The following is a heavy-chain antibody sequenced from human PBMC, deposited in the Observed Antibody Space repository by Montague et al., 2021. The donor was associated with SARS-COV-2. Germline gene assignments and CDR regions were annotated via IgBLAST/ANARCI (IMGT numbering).Heavy chain of an antibody. V-gene: IGHV6-1*01. D-gene: IGHD1-1*01. Sequence: CAISGDSVSSNSATWNWVRQSPSRGLEWLGRTYYRSTWYNDYAVSVRGRVTINPDTSKSQFSLQLNSVTPEDTAIYYCTSGREGNYNVMDVWGQGTTVTVSS. CDR3: TSGREGNYNVMDV. CDR1: GDSVSSNSAT. J-gene: IGHJ6*02. CDR2: TYYRSTWYN.